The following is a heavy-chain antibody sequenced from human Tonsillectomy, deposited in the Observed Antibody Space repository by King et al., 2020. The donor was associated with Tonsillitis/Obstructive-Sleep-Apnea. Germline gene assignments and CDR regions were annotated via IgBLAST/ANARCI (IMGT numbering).Heavy chain of an antibody. D-gene: IGHD6-19*01. J-gene: IGHJ4*02. CDR3: SRNEGVGSVAGSDY. V-gene: IGHV1-2*06. CDR2: INPGGGGI. Sequence: QLVQSGAEVKKPGASVKVSCKASGYMFIGYYIHWVRQAPGQGLEWMGRINPGGGGINYAQKFQGRVTMTSDTSISTAYMELSSLRSDDTAVYYCSRNEGVGSVAGSDYCGQGTRVTVSS. CDR1: GYMFIGYY.